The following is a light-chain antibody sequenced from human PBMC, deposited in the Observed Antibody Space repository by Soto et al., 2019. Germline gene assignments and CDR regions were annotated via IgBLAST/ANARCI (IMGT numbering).Light chain of an antibody. CDR3: LQVYSFPRT. CDR1: QDIGXR. V-gene: IGKV1-12*01. CDR2: AAS. Sequence: DIQMTQCPSSVSASVGDRITITCRASQDIGXRSALXXXXXXXAXXYLIQAASILQSGVPSRFSGSGSGTEFILTINNLQPEDFASYFCLQVYSFPRTFGLGTKVDIK. J-gene: IGKJ1*01.